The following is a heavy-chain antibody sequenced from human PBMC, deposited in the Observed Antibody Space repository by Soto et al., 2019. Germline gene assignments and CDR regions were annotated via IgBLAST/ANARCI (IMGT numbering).Heavy chain of an antibody. V-gene: IGHV4-34*01. Sequence: PSETLSLTCAVYGGSFSGYYWSWIRQPPGKGLEWIGEINHSGSTNYNPSLKSRVTISVDTSKNQFSLKLSSVTAADTAVYYCARARGYSGYDQYYFDVWGQGTTVTVSS. CDR3: ARARGYSGYDQYYFDV. J-gene: IGHJ6*03. CDR1: GGSFSGYY. CDR2: INHSGST. D-gene: IGHD5-12*01.